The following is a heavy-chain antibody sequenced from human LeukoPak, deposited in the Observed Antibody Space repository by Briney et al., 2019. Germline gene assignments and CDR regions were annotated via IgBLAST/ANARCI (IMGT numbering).Heavy chain of an antibody. CDR3: ARDQYYYDSSGYYGIHDY. D-gene: IGHD3-22*01. CDR1: GYTFTSYY. J-gene: IGHJ4*02. CDR2: INPSGGST. V-gene: IGHV1-46*01. Sequence: ASVKVSCKASGYTFTSYYMHWVRQAPGQGLEWMGIINPSGGSTSYAQKFQGRVTMTRDMSTSTVYMELSSLRSEDTAVYYCARDQYYYDSSGYYGIHDYWGQGTLVTVSS.